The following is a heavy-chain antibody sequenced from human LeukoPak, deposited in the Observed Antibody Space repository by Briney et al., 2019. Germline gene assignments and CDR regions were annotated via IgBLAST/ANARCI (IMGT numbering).Heavy chain of an antibody. D-gene: IGHD1-26*01. V-gene: IGHV3-11*01. CDR3: TTDQKWELLTDY. CDR1: GFTFGDYA. Sequence: GGSLRLSCTASGFTFGDYAMSWFRQAPGKGLEWVSYISSSGSTIYYADSVKGRFTISRDNAKNSLYLQMNSLRAEDTAVYYCTTDQKWELLTDYWGQGTLVTVSS. J-gene: IGHJ4*02. CDR2: ISSSGSTI.